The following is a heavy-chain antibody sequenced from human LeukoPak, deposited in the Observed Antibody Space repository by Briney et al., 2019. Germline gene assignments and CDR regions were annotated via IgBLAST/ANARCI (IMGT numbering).Heavy chain of an antibody. D-gene: IGHD4-17*01. CDR2: IYYSGST. CDR3: ARVGYGDYVRSLYFDY. V-gene: IGHV4-31*03. CDR1: GGSISSGGYY. Sequence: SQTLSLTCTVSGGSISSGGYYWSWIRQHPGKGLEWIGYIYYSGSTYYNPSLKSRVTISVDTSKNQFSLKLSFVTAADTAVYYCARVGYGDYVRSLYFDYWGQGTLVTVSS. J-gene: IGHJ4*02.